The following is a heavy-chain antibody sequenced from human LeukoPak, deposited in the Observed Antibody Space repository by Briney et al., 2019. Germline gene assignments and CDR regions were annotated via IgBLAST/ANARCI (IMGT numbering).Heavy chain of an antibody. J-gene: IGHJ6*03. CDR1: RFAFNIYA. Sequence: PGGSLRLSCAASRFAFNIYAMSWVRQTPGKGLEWVSSISGSDGGTFYANSVKGRFTISRDNSKKTLFLQMRGLRAEDTAVYYCAKWDENFYYMDVWGKGTTVTVSS. CDR2: ISGSDGGT. D-gene: IGHD1-26*01. CDR3: AKWDENFYYMDV. V-gene: IGHV3-23*01.